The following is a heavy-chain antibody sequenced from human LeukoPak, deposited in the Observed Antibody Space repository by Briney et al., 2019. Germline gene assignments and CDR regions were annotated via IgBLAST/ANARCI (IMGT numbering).Heavy chain of an antibody. J-gene: IGHJ6*02. Sequence: SETLSLTCAVSGGSISSSNWWSWVRQPPGQGLEWIGEIYHSGSTNYNPSLKSRVTISVDTSKNQFSLKLSSVTAADTAVYYCARAWSSSWYGHYYYGMDVWGQGTTVTVSS. CDR1: GGSISSSNW. CDR2: IYHSGST. V-gene: IGHV4-4*02. CDR3: ARAWSSSWYGHYYYGMDV. D-gene: IGHD6-13*01.